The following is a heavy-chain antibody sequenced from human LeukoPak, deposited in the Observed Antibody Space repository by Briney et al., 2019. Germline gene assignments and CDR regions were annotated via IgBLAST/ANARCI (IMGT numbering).Heavy chain of an antibody. CDR2: ISSPSGGNI. D-gene: IGHD2-21*01. CDR1: GFTFSDYY. CDR3: ARRAYCRTVSCYGVLNWFDP. Sequence: GGSLRLSCVASGFTFSDYYMSWIRQTPGKGLEWVSSISSPSGGNIHYADSVKGRFTVSRDNAKNSLSLQMDSLRAEDTAVYFCARRAYCRTVSCYGVLNWFDPWGQGTLVIVSS. J-gene: IGHJ5*02. V-gene: IGHV3-11*04.